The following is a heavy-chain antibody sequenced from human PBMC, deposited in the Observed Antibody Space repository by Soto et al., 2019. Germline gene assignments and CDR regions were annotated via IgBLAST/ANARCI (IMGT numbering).Heavy chain of an antibody. D-gene: IGHD3-3*01. J-gene: IGHJ6*02. CDR1: GYTFTSYD. V-gene: IGHV1-8*02. Sequence: QVQLVQSGAEVQKPGASVKVSCKASGYTFTSYDINWVRQATGQGLEWMGWMNPNSGNTGYAQKFQGRVTMTRNTAISTAYMELSSLRSEDTAVYYCARGATFTIFEVVHEDVRGQGTTVTVSS. CDR2: MNPNSGNT. CDR3: ARGATFTIFEVVHEDV.